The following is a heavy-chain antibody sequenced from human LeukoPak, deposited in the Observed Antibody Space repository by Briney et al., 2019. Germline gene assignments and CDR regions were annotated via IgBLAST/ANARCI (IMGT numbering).Heavy chain of an antibody. D-gene: IGHD3-9*01. J-gene: IGHJ4*02. CDR1: GFTVSSNY. CDR2: IYSGGST. CDR3: ARGGYYDILTGYHPNFDY. V-gene: IGHV3-53*01. Sequence: GGSLRLSCAASGFTVSSNYMSWVRQAPGKGLEWVSVIYSGGSTYYADSVKGRFTISRDNAKNSLYLQMNSLRAEDTAVYYCARGGYYDILTGYHPNFDYWGQGTLVTVSS.